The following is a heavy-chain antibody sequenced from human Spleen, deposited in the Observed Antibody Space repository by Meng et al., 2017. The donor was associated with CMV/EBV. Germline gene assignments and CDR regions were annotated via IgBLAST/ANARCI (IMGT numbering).Heavy chain of an antibody. CDR1: GFTFDDYA. V-gene: IGHV3-9*01. CDR2: ISWNSGSI. Sequence: GGSLRLSCAASGFTFDDYAMHWVRQAPGKGLEWVSGISWNSGSIGYADSVKGRFTISRDNAKNSLYLQMNSLRAEDTALYYCAKGGSSSWYYSFDYSGQGTLVTVS. CDR3: AKGGSSSWYYSFDY. J-gene: IGHJ4*02. D-gene: IGHD6-6*01.